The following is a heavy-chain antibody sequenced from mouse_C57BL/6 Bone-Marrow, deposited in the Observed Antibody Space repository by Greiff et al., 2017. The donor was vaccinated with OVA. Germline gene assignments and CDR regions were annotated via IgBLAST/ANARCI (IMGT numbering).Heavy chain of an antibody. CDR3: ARGALFSPLLYSFDY. J-gene: IGHJ2*01. CDR1: GYTFTSYW. CDR2: IHPNSGST. Sequence: VQLQQPGAELVKPGASVKLSCKASGYTFTSYWMHWVKQRPGQGLEWIGMIHPNSGSTNYNEKFKSKATLTVDKSSSTAYMQLSSLTSVNSALSFCARGALFSPLLYSFDYWGQGTTLTVSS. V-gene: IGHV1-64*01. D-gene: IGHD6-1*01.